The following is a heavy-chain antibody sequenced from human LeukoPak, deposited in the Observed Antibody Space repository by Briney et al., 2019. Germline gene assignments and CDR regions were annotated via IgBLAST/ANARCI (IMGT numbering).Heavy chain of an antibody. Sequence: SVKVSCKASGDTLGNYAITWVRQAPGQGLEWMGRIIPIFGTTYYAQKFQGRVTITADKSTNTAYMEMSSLKSEDTAVYYCAREPRGFRKYLAYWGQAALVTVSP. V-gene: IGHV1-69*06. D-gene: IGHD2-2*01. CDR1: GDTLGNYA. J-gene: IGHJ4*02. CDR2: IIPIFGTT. CDR3: AREPRGFRKYLAY.